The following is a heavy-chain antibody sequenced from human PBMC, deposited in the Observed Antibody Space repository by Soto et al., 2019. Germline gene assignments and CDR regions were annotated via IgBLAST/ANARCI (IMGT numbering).Heavy chain of an antibody. CDR1: GFTFSSYS. V-gene: IGHV3-48*02. D-gene: IGHD3-3*01. CDR3: ARDQSTYYDFWSGYSRGGMDV. J-gene: IGHJ6*02. CDR2: ISSSSSTI. Sequence: PGGSLRLSCAASGFTFSSYSMNWVRQAPGKGLEWVSYISSSSSTIYYADSVKGRFTISRDNAKNSLYLQMNSLRDEDTAVYYCARDQSTYYDFWSGYSRGGMDVWGRGTTVTVSS.